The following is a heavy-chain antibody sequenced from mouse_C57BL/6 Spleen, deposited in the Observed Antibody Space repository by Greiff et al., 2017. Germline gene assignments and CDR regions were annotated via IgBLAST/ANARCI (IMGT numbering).Heavy chain of an antibody. V-gene: IGHV1-80*01. D-gene: IGHD2-5*01. CDR1: GYAFSSYW. J-gene: IGHJ4*01. CDR3: ARCYSNYGAMDY. Sequence: VQRVESGAELVKPGASVKISCKASGYAFSSYWMNWVKQRPGKGLEWIGQIYPGDGDTNYNGKFKGKATLTADKSSSTAYMQLSSLTSEDSAVYFCARCYSNYGAMDYWGQGTSVTVSS. CDR2: IYPGDGDT.